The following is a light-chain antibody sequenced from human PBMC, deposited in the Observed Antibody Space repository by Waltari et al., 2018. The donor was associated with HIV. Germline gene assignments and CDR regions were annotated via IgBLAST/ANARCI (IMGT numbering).Light chain of an antibody. V-gene: IGLV1-36*01. CDR1: SSNIGYYA. Sequence: QSVLAQPPSVSAAPGQRVTISCSGSSSNIGYYAFNWYQEIPGKAPKLLIYQDELKPTGVSKRLSSSKTGTSASLAIRDLQFEDAGIYYCAGWNDSLNGGVFGGGTKLTVL. CDR3: AGWNDSLNGGV. CDR2: QDE. J-gene: IGLJ3*02.